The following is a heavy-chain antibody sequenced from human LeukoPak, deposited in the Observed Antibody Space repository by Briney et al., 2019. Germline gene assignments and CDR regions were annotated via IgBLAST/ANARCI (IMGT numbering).Heavy chain of an antibody. Sequence: GGSLRLSCAASGFTFSNKAMSWVRQAPGKGLEWVSTISGSGGSTYYADSVRGRFTISRDNSKKILYLQMNSLRAEDTAVYYCGKEVERHFDLKYWGQGTRVTVSS. CDR2: ISGSGGST. CDR1: GFTFSNKA. CDR3: GKEVERHFDLKY. V-gene: IGHV3-23*01. J-gene: IGHJ4*02.